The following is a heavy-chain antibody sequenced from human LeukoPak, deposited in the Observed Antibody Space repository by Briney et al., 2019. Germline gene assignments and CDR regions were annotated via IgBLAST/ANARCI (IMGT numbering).Heavy chain of an antibody. D-gene: IGHD3-22*01. V-gene: IGHV3-23*01. CDR1: GFTFSSYA. Sequence: TGGSLRLSCAASGFTFSSYAMSWVRQAPGKGLEWVSAISGSGGSTYYADSVKGRFTISRDNSKNTLYLQMNSLRAEDTAVYYCAKGQLIVVVITAYFDYWGQGTLVTVSS. CDR2: ISGSGGST. CDR3: AKGQLIVVVITAYFDY. J-gene: IGHJ4*02.